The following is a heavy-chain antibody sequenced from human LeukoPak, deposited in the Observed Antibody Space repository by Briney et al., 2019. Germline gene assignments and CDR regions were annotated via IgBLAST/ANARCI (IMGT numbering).Heavy chain of an antibody. J-gene: IGHJ1*01. CDR3: ARAPDLDSSGYYYRFFQH. CDR1: GFTFSSYE. V-gene: IGHV3-48*03. CDR2: ISSSGSTI. Sequence: PGGSLRLSCAASGFTFSSYEMNWVRQAPGKGLEWVSYISSSGSTIYYADSVKGRFTISRDNAKNSLYLQMNSLRAEDTAVYYCARAPDLDSSGYYYRFFQHWGQGTLVTVSS. D-gene: IGHD3-22*01.